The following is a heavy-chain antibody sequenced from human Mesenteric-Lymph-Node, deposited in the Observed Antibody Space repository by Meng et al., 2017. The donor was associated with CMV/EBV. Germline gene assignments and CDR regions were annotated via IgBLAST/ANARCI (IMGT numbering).Heavy chain of an antibody. J-gene: IGHJ6*02. D-gene: IGHD2-2*01. CDR2: ISAYNGNT. CDR3: ASSVVPAANHYYYYYGMDV. CDR1: GGTFSSYT. V-gene: IGHV1-18*01. Sequence: ASVKVSCKASGGTFSSYTISWVRQAPGQGLEWMGWISAYNGNTNYAQKLQGRVTMTTDTSTSTAYMELRSLRSDDTAVYYCASSVVPAANHYYYYYGMDVWGQGTTVTVSS.